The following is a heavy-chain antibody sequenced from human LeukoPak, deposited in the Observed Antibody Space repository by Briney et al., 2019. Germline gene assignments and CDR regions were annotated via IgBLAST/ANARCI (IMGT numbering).Heavy chain of an antibody. CDR3: ARACSGGSCSNPFDP. V-gene: IGHV1-69*01. D-gene: IGHD2-15*01. Sequence: SVKVSCKASGGTFSSYAISWVRQAPGQGLEWMGGIIPIFGTANYAQKFQGRVTITADESTSTAYMELSSLRSEDTAVYYCARACSGGSCSNPFDPWGQGTLVTVSS. J-gene: IGHJ5*02. CDR2: IIPIFGTA. CDR1: GGTFSSYA.